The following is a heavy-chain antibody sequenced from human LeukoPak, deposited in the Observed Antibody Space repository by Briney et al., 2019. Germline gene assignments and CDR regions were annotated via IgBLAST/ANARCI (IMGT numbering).Heavy chain of an antibody. Sequence: SETLSLTCTVSGGSISPYYWTWIRQSPGHALEWFGYIYYSGRTSYNPSLKRRVTMSVDTSKHQFSLQLSSVTAADTAVYYCARDGNPWNLDVWGRGTLVTVSS. CDR3: ARDGNPWNLDV. V-gene: IGHV4-59*01. CDR2: IYYSGRT. CDR1: GGSISPYY. D-gene: IGHD1-26*01. J-gene: IGHJ2*01.